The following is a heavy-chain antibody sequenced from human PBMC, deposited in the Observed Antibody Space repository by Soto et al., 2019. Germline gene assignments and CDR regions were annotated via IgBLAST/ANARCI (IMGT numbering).Heavy chain of an antibody. V-gene: IGHV3-73*01. CDR1: GFTFSGSA. Sequence: PGGSLRLSCAASGFTFSGSAMHWVRQASGKGLEWVGRIRSKANSYATAYAASVKGRFTISRDDSKNTAYLQMNSLKTEDTAVYYCTRALAAADSAYFDYWGQGTLVTVSS. D-gene: IGHD6-13*01. CDR2: IRSKANSYAT. J-gene: IGHJ4*02. CDR3: TRALAAADSAYFDY.